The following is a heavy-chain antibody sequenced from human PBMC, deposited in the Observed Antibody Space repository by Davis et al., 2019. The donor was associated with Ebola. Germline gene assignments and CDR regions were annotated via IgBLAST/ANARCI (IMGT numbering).Heavy chain of an antibody. CDR3: ARVSGWYNWFDP. D-gene: IGHD6-19*01. J-gene: IGHJ5*01. V-gene: IGHV4-39*07. Sequence: SETLSLTCTVSGGSISSGDYYWSWIRQPPGKGLEWIGEINDGGSTNYNPSLKSRVTTSVDTSKNQFSLKLSSVTAADTAVYYCARVSGWYNWFDPWGKGTTVTVSS. CDR2: INDGGST. CDR1: GGSISSGDYY.